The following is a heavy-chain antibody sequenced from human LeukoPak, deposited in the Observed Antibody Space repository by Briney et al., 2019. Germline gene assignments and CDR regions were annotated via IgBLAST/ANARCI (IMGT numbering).Heavy chain of an antibody. Sequence: GGSLRLSCGASGFTFSSYGMHWVRQAPGKGLEWVAFIRYDGSNKYYADSVKGRFTISRDNSKNTLYLQMNSLRAEDTAVYYCAKASFTMVRGVIADFDYWGQGTLVTVSS. CDR1: GFTFSSYG. J-gene: IGHJ4*02. CDR2: IRYDGSNK. V-gene: IGHV3-30*02. D-gene: IGHD3-10*01. CDR3: AKASFTMVRGVIADFDY.